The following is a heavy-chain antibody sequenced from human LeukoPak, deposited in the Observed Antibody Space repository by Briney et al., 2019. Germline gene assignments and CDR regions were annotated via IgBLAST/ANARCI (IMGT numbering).Heavy chain of an antibody. Sequence: DSVKGRFTISRDDAKNSLYLQMNSLRADDTAMYYCARVSRVAYSSSGYLNTGGKGTLVTVSS. V-gene: IGHV3-21*06. CDR3: ARVSRVAYSSSGYLNT. D-gene: IGHD6-13*01. J-gene: IGHJ4*02.